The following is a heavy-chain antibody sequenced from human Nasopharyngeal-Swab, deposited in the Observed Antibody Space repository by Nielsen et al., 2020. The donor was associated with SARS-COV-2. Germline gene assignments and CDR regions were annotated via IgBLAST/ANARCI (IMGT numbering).Heavy chain of an antibody. D-gene: IGHD3-3*01. Sequence: SETLSLTCTVSSGSISSYYWSWIRQPPGKGLEWIGYIYYSGSTNYNPSLKSRVTISVDTSKNQFSLKLSSVTAADTAVYYCAREGRGIFGGLGGGTIDYWGQGTLVTVSS. CDR2: IYYSGST. J-gene: IGHJ4*02. V-gene: IGHV4-59*01. CDR1: SGSISSYY. CDR3: AREGRGIFGGLGGGTIDY.